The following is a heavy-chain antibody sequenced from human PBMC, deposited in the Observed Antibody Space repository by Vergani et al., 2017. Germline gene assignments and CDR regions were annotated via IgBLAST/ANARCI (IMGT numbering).Heavy chain of an antibody. J-gene: IGHJ4*02. CDR1: GFSFGDYA. D-gene: IGHD5-18*01. CDR2: IRKKAYGGTT. V-gene: IGHV3-49*04. CDR3: SRGRGYSFGYSDY. Sequence: EVQLVESGGGLVPPGRSLRLSCAASGFSFGDYAMTWVRQAPGKGLEWVALIRKKAYGGTTEYAASVKGRFTISRDDSKRLAYLQLSGLKTEDTAVYFCSRGRGYSFGYSDYWGQGTLVTVSS.